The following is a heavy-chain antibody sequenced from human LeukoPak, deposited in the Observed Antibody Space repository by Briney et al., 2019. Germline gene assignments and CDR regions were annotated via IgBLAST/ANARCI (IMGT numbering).Heavy chain of an antibody. CDR3: ASSKSWYSPDAFDI. CDR1: GFTFSSHW. D-gene: IGHD2-15*01. V-gene: IGHV3-74*03. Sequence: GGSLRLSCAASGFTFSSHWMHWVRQAPGKGLVWVSRINGDGSNTTYADPVKGRFTISRDNAQNTLYLQMNSLRAEDTAVYHCASSKSWYSPDAFDIWGQGTMVTVSS. CDR2: INGDGSNT. J-gene: IGHJ3*02.